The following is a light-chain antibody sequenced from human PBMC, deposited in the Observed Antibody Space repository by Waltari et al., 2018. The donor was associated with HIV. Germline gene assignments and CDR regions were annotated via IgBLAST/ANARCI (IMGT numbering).Light chain of an antibody. V-gene: IGKV3-15*01. CDR2: GAS. Sequence: EIVMMQSPATLSVSPGERATLSCRASQSVRTNLAWFQQKPGQAPRLLIYGASTRATGIPARFSGSGSGPAFILTISSLQSEDFAVYYCQQYDNWPRTFGQGTKVEIK. CDR1: QSVRTN. J-gene: IGKJ1*01. CDR3: QQYDNWPRT.